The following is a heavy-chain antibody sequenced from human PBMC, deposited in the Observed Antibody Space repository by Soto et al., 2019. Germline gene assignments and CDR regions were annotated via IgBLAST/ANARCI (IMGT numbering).Heavy chain of an antibody. CDR1: GYTFTSYG. CDR2: ISAYNGNT. J-gene: IGHJ3*02. CDR3: ARGTQEASDDAFDI. Sequence: QVQLEQAGAEVKKPGASVKVSCNASGYTFTSYGITWVRQAPGQGLEWRGWISAYNGNTNYAQKLQVRVTMTTDTSTSTAYMELRSLRSDDTAVYYCARGTQEASDDAFDIWGQGTMVTVSS. V-gene: IGHV1-18*01. D-gene: IGHD1-7*01.